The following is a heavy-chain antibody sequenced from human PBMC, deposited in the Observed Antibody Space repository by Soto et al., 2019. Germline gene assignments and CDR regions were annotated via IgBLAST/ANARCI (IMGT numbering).Heavy chain of an antibody. D-gene: IGHD6-19*01. CDR2: VSTSGTT. CDR1: GASISSYF. Sequence: SETLSLTCTVSGASISSYFWTWIRQPAGKGLDWIGRVSTSGTTNYNPSLKSRVTMSVDTSKNHFSLNLSSVTAADTAVYYCAREAGPDRWFDPWGQGTLVTVSS. J-gene: IGHJ5*02. CDR3: AREAGPDRWFDP. V-gene: IGHV4-4*07.